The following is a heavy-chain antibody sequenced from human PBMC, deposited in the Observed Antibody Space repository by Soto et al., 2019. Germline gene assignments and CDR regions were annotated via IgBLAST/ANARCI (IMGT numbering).Heavy chain of an antibody. V-gene: IGHV3-30*18. D-gene: IGHD2-21*02. CDR1: GFTFSSYG. Sequence: QVQLVESGGGVLQPGRSLRLSCAASGFTFSSYGMHWVRQAPGKGLEWVAVISYDGSNKYYADSVKGRFTISRDNSNNTLYLQMNSLRAEDTAVYYCAKDKVPVVVTAPLDYWGQGTLVTVSS. J-gene: IGHJ4*02. CDR2: ISYDGSNK. CDR3: AKDKVPVVVTAPLDY.